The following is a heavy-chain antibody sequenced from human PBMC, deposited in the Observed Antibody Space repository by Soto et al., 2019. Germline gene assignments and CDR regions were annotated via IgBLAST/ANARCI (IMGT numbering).Heavy chain of an antibody. D-gene: IGHD6-6*01. V-gene: IGHV3-30*18. CDR1: GFTFSNYG. Sequence: GGSLRLSCAASGFTFSNYGMHWVRQAPGKGLEWVAVISYDGSNKYYADSVRGRFTISRDNSKNTLYLQMNSLRAEDTAVYYCAKDRRPYSSSSGPGNYYYGMDVWGQGTTVTVSS. CDR3: AKDRRPYSSSSGPGNYYYGMDV. J-gene: IGHJ6*02. CDR2: ISYDGSNK.